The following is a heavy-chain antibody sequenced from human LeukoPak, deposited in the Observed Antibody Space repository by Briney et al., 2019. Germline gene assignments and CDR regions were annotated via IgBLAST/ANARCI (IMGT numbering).Heavy chain of an antibody. CDR3: ARVQGGYNPDF. CDR1: GVPFGVYG. CDR2: IWYGGNNK. J-gene: IGHJ4*02. Sequence: PGRSLRLSCASSGVPFGVYGMIWVGHAPPQGLEWVAVIWYGGNNKYSAVSVKGRLTIDRDNYQKTVYLPMNSLRAEAADVYSCARVQGGYNPDFWGQGTLVTVSS. D-gene: IGHD5-24*01. V-gene: IGHV3-33*01.